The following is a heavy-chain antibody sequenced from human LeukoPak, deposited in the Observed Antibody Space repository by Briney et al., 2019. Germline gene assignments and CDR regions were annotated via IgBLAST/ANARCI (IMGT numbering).Heavy chain of an antibody. J-gene: IGHJ4*02. CDR2: TYYRSKWYN. CDR1: GDSVSSNRAA. V-gene: IGHV6-1*01. D-gene: IGHD6-19*01. CDR3: ARTDTYGWHKFDF. Sequence: QTLSLTCAISGDSVSSNRAAWNWTRQSPSRGLEWLGRTYYRSKWYNDYAVSVKSRITINPDTSKNQFSLQLNSVTPADTAVYYCARTDTYGWHKFDFWGQGTLVTVSS.